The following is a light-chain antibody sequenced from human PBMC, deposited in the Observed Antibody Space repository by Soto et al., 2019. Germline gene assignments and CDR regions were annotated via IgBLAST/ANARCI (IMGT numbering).Light chain of an antibody. Sequence: EIVLTQSPATLSLSPGERATLSCRASQSVSSYLAWYQQKPGQAPRLLIYGASNRATGIPARFSGSGSGTDFALTITSLEPEDFAVYYCQQRGNWPLYTFGKGTKVDIK. CDR2: GAS. J-gene: IGKJ2*01. CDR3: QQRGNWPLYT. V-gene: IGKV3-11*01. CDR1: QSVSSY.